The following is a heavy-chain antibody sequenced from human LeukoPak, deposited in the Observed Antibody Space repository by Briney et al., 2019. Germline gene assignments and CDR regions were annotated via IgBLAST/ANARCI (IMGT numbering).Heavy chain of an antibody. CDR2: IGGSGGST. CDR1: GFTFSSYA. D-gene: IGHD2-2*01. V-gene: IGHV3-23*01. Sequence: PGGSLRLSCAASGFTFSSYAMSWVRQAPGKGLDWVSAIGGSGGSTFYADSVKGRFTISRDNSRDTLYLQMNSLRAEDTAVYYCAKGYCASTTCYSRFDPWGQGTLVTVSS. CDR3: AKGYCASTTCYSRFDP. J-gene: IGHJ5*02.